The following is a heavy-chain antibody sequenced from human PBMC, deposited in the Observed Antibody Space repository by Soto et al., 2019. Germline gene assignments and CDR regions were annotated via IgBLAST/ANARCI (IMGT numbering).Heavy chain of an antibody. CDR2: IYPGDSDT. V-gene: IGHV5-51*01. CDR1: GYDFATYW. Sequence: PGESLKISCKGSGYDFATYWIGWVRQKPGKGLECMGIIYPGDSDTKCSPSFEGQVIMSADKSTNTAYLQWKSLRVSDTALYFCARMESGSYGFDDFWGQGTMVTVYS. CDR3: ARMESGSYGFDDF. J-gene: IGHJ4*02. D-gene: IGHD3-10*01.